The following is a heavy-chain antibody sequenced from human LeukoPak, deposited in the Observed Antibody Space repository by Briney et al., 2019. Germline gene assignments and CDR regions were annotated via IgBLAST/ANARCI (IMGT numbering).Heavy chain of an antibody. CDR3: AKDRYYYGLGYYFDY. V-gene: IGHV3-23*01. D-gene: IGHD3-10*01. Sequence: TGGSLRLSCAASGFTFSDYAMNWVRQAPGKGLEWVSGIIASGRDTSYADSVKGRFTISRDTSKNTLYLQMNSLRAEATAVYYCAKDRYYYGLGYYFDYWGQGALVTVSS. CDR1: GFTFSDYA. CDR2: IIASGRDT. J-gene: IGHJ4*02.